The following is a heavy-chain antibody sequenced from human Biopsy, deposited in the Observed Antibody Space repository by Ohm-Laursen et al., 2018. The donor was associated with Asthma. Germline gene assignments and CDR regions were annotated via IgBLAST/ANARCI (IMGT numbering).Heavy chain of an antibody. V-gene: IGHV4-39*01. D-gene: IGHD3-22*01. J-gene: IGHJ4*02. CDR1: GVSISSDY. Sequence: SDTLSLTWTVSGVSISSDYWSWIRQPPGKGMEWIGSMYHSGSPYYHPSLKSRATISVDTSKNQLSLKMSSVTAADTAVYFCVRHQYSSSWSTFDYWGQGALVTVSS. CDR2: MYHSGSP. CDR3: VRHQYSSSWSTFDY.